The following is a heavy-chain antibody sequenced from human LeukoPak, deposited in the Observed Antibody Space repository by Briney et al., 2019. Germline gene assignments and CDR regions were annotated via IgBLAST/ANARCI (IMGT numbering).Heavy chain of an antibody. Sequence: GSLRLSCAASGFTFSSYWMHWVRQAPGKGLVWVSRINSDGSSTSYADSVKGRSTISRDNAKNTLYLQMNSLRAEDTAVYYCARDRRWDYYDSSGYYDYWGQGTLVTVSS. CDR1: GFTFSSYW. D-gene: IGHD3-22*01. V-gene: IGHV3-74*01. CDR2: INSDGSST. CDR3: ARDRRWDYYDSSGYYDY. J-gene: IGHJ4*02.